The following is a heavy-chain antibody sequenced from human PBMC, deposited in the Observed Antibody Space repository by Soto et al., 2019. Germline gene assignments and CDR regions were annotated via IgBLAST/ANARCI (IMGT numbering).Heavy chain of an antibody. D-gene: IGHD7-27*01. V-gene: IGHV3-23*01. Sequence: GGSLRLSCAASGFTFSSYAMSWVRQAPGKGLEWVSAISGSGGSTYYADSVKGRFTINRDNSKNTLYLQMNSLRAEDTAVYNCANPGPVTVTGYFDYWGQGTRVTGSS. CDR3: ANPGPVTVTGYFDY. CDR2: ISGSGGST. J-gene: IGHJ4*02. CDR1: GFTFSSYA.